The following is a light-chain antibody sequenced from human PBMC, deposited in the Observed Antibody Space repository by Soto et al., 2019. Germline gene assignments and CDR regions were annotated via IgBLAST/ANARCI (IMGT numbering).Light chain of an antibody. CDR2: GAF. CDR1: QIIGTN. J-gene: IGKJ2*01. V-gene: IGKV3-15*01. CDR3: QQYDKWPYT. Sequence: ENVLTQSPAPLSVSPGERATLSCRTSQIIGTNLAWYQQKPGQAPRLLIYGAFIMAPGFPVRFRGTGSGSEFTLTISSLQTEDGALYYCQQYDKWPYTFGQGTNLEIK.